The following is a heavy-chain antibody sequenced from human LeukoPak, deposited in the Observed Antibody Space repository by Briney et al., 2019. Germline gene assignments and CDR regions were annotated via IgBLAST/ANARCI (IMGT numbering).Heavy chain of an antibody. J-gene: IGHJ4*02. CDR3: AKTRRISGTYRGSFDY. Sequence: GGSLRLSCAASGFTFSRFLMHWVRQAPGKGLVWVSLISNDGRTTRYADSVKGRFTISRDNSKNTLYVQMSSLRAEDTAVYYCAKTRRISGTYRGSFDYWGQGTLVTVSS. D-gene: IGHD1-7*01. CDR2: ISNDGRTT. CDR1: GFTFSRFL. V-gene: IGHV3-74*01.